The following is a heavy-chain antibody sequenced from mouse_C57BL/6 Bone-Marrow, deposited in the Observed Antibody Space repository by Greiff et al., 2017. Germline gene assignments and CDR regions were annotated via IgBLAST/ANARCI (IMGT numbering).Heavy chain of an antibody. D-gene: IGHD2-4*01. CDR1: GYTFTSYW. CDR2: IDPSDSYT. V-gene: IGHV1-69*01. CDR3: ARRYDYDVSFAY. Sequence: QVQLQQPGAELVMPGASVKLSCKASGYTFTSYWMHWVKQRPGQGLEWIGEIDPSDSYTNYNQKFKDKSTLTVDKSSSTAYMQLSSLTSEDSAVYYCARRYDYDVSFAYWGQGTLVTVSA. J-gene: IGHJ3*01.